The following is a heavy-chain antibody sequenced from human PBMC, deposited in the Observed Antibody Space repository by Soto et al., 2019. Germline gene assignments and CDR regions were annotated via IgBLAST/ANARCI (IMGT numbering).Heavy chain of an antibody. CDR1: GGSISSGGYY. V-gene: IGHV4-31*03. CDR2: IYYSGST. D-gene: IGHD6-13*01. J-gene: IGHJ4*02. CDR3: ATHSSSWYYFDY. Sequence: QVQLQESGPGLVKPSQTLSLTCTVSGGSISSGGYYWSWIRQHPGKGLEWIGYIYYSGSTHYNPSLKSRVTLSVDTSKNQFSLKLSSVTAADTAVYYCATHSSSWYYFDYWGQGTLVTVSS.